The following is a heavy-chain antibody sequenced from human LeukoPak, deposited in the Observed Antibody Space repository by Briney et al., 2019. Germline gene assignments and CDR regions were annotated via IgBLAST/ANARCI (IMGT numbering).Heavy chain of an antibody. CDR1: GFTFSSYW. D-gene: IGHD3-22*01. Sequence: RGSLRLSCAASGFTFSSYWMSWVRQAPGKGLEWVANIKQDGSEKYYVDSVKGRFTSSRDNAKNSLYLQMNSLRAEDTAVYYCARAPSFDSSGFDAFDIWGQGTMVTVSS. V-gene: IGHV3-7*01. CDR3: ARAPSFDSSGFDAFDI. J-gene: IGHJ3*02. CDR2: IKQDGSEK.